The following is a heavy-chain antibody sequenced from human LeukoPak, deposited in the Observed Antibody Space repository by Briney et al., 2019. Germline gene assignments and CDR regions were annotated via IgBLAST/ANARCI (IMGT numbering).Heavy chain of an antibody. CDR2: INPSGGST. Sequence: ASVKVSCKASGYTFTSYYMHWVRQAPGQGLEWMGIINPSGGSTSYAQKFQGRVTMIRDTSTSTVYMELSSLRSEDRAVYYCARDPYYYDSSGYFDYWGQGTVVTVSS. D-gene: IGHD3-22*01. V-gene: IGHV1-46*01. CDR1: GYTFTSYY. J-gene: IGHJ4*02. CDR3: ARDPYYYDSSGYFDY.